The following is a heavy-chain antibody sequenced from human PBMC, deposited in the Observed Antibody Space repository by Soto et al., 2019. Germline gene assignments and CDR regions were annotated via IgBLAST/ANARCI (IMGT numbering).Heavy chain of an antibody. J-gene: IGHJ4*02. CDR3: AAKGYGDYRLDY. V-gene: IGHV2-5*02. Sequence: QITLKESGPALVKPTQTLTLTCTFSGFSLSTRGVGVGWIRQPPGKAREWLAVIYWDDSKHYRPSLESRLTTTKDTTKHQEVLTMTNMDRVDTATYFCAAKGYGDYRLDYWGQGTLVTVSS. D-gene: IGHD4-17*01. CDR2: IYWDDSK. CDR1: GFSLSTRGVG.